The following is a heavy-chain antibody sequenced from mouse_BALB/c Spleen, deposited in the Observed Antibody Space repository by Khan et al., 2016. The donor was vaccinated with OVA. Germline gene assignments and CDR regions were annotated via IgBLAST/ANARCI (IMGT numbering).Heavy chain of an antibody. CDR3: ASLYEYGEGFAY. J-gene: IGHJ3*01. CDR1: GFSLTSYG. CDR2: IWSGGTT. V-gene: IGHV2-2*02. Sequence: QVQLQQSGPGLIQPSQSLYITCTVSGFSLTSYGVHWVRQSPGKGLEWLGVIWSGGTTDYNVAFISRLTISKDNSKSQVFLKMNSLQANDTASYYCASLYEYGEGFAYWGQGTLVTVSA. D-gene: IGHD2-4*01.